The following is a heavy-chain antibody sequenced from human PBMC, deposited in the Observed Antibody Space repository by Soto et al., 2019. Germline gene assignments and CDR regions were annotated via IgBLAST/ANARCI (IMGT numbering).Heavy chain of an antibody. CDR2: IFWNDER. CDR1: GFSLSKARMG. D-gene: IGHD2-15*01. CDR3: ARALMEGLPIYYFDS. Sequence: QVTLKESGPVLVKPTETLTLTCTVSGFSLSKARMGVSWIRQPPGKALEWLAHIFWNDERSYNTSLKSRLTITRDTSKSQVVLTMTNVDPVDTGTCFCARALMEGLPIYYFDSWGQGTLVTVSS. J-gene: IGHJ4*02. V-gene: IGHV2-26*01.